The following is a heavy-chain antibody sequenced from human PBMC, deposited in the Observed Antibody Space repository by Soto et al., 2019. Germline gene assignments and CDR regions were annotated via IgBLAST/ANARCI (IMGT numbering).Heavy chain of an antibody. Sequence: HPGGSLRLSCAASGFTFSSYAMSWVRQAPGKGLEWVSAISGSGGSTYHADSVKGRFTVSRDNSKNTLYLQMNSLKTEDTAVYYCTTDLRAVLRYFDWLVGHYGMDVWGQGTTVTVSS. J-gene: IGHJ6*02. CDR2: ISGSGGST. V-gene: IGHV3-23*01. D-gene: IGHD3-9*01. CDR1: GFTFSSYA. CDR3: TTDLRAVLRYFDWLVGHYGMDV.